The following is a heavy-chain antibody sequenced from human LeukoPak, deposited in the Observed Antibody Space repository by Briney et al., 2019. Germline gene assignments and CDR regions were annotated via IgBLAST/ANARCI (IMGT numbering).Heavy chain of an antibody. Sequence: GGSLRLSCAASGFTFSTCMNWLRQASGKGLEWISYIDTSSATIYYADSVKGRFTISRDTAKNSLYLQMNSLRAEDTAVYYCARDLRAPTWYFDLWGRGTLVTVSS. J-gene: IGHJ2*01. CDR3: ARDLRAPTWYFDL. CDR2: IDTSSATI. CDR1: GFTFSTC. V-gene: IGHV3-48*01.